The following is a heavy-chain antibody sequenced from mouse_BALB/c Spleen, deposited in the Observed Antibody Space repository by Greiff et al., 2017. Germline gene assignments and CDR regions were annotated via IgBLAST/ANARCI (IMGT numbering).Heavy chain of an antibody. CDR1: GYAFSSYW. CDR3: ARRKDHTGAMDY. D-gene: IGHD1-1*01. CDR2: IYPGDGDT. J-gene: IGHJ4*01. V-gene: IGHV1-80*01. Sequence: QVHVKQSGAELVRPGSSVKISCKASGYAFSSYWMNWVKQRPGQGLEWIGQIYPGDGDTNYNGKFKGKATLTADKSSSTAYMQLSSLTSKDSAVYFCARRKDHTGAMDYWGQGTSVTVSS.